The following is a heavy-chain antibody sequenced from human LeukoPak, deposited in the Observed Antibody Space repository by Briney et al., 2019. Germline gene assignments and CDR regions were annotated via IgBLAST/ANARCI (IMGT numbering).Heavy chain of an antibody. CDR2: IKSKTDGGAT. Sequence: GGSLRLSCAASGFISTNAWMSWVRQAPGKGLEWVGRIKSKTDGGATDFAAPVKGRFTISRDDSKNTPYLQMNSLKIEDTAVYYCTTEYRDSSGWYGAFDIWGQGTMVTVSS. V-gene: IGHV3-15*01. CDR1: GFISTNAW. J-gene: IGHJ3*02. CDR3: TTEYRDSSGWYGAFDI. D-gene: IGHD6-19*01.